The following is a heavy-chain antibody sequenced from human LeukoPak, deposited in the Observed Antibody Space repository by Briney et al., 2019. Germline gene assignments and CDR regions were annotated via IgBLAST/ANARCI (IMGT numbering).Heavy chain of an antibody. Sequence: SETLSLTCTVSGGSISSSSYYWGWIRQPPGKGLEWIGSIYYSGSTYYNPSLKSRVTISVDTSKNQSSLKLSSVTAADTAVYYCATFRGVTTVDYWGQGTLVTVSS. D-gene: IGHD3-10*01. CDR1: GGSISSSSYY. V-gene: IGHV4-39*01. CDR3: ATFRGVTTVDY. CDR2: IYYSGST. J-gene: IGHJ4*02.